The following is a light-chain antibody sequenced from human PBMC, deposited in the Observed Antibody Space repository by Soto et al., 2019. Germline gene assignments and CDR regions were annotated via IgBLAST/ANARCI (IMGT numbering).Light chain of an antibody. J-gene: IGKJ1*01. CDR2: GAS. V-gene: IGKV3-15*01. CDR3: QQYNNWWT. CDR1: QSVDGN. Sequence: EILMTQSPATLSVSPGGRATLSCRASQSVDGNLAWYQQKPGQAPRLLIYGASTRATGISARFSGSGSGTEFTLTIGSLQSEDFGVYYCQQYNNWWTFGQGTKVDIK.